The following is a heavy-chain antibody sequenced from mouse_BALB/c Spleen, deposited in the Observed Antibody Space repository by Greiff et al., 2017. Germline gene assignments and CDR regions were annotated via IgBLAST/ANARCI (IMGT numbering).Heavy chain of an antibody. CDR2: IDPSDSET. CDR1: GYTFTSYW. CDR3: ARSLRLRRAYAMDY. J-gene: IGHJ4*01. D-gene: IGHD1-2*01. Sequence: QVQLQQPGAELVKPGAPVKLSCKASGYTFTSYWMNWVKQRPGRGLEWIGRIDPSDSETHYNQKFKDKATLTVDKSSSTAYIQLSSLTSEDSAVYYCARSLRLRRAYAMDYWGQGTSVTVSS. V-gene: IGHV1-69*02.